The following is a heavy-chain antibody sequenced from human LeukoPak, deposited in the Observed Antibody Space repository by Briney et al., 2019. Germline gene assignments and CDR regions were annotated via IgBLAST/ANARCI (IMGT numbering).Heavy chain of an antibody. CDR2: ISAYNGNT. V-gene: IGHV1-18*01. CDR3: ARIRDGYNDAYDI. CDR1: DYTFTSYG. Sequence: ASVKVSCKASDYTFTSYGISWVRQAPGQGLEWMGWISAYNGNTNYAQKLQGRVTMTRDTSTSTVYMGLSSLRSEDTAVYYCARIRDGYNDAYDIWGQGTMVTVSS. D-gene: IGHD5-24*01. J-gene: IGHJ3*02.